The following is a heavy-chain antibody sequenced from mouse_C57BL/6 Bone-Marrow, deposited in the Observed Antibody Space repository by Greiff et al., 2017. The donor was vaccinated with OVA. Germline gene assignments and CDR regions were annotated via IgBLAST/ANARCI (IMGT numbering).Heavy chain of an antibody. D-gene: IGHD1-1*01. V-gene: IGHV5-6*01. CDR2: ISSGGSYT. J-gene: IGHJ2*01. CDR1: GFTFSSYG. Sequence: EVKVVESGGDLVKPGGSLKLSCAASGFTFSSYGMSWVRQTPDKRLEWVATISSGGSYTYYPDSVKGRFTISRDNAKNTLYLQMSSLKSEDTAMYYCARDYYGSGYWGQGTTLTVSS. CDR3: ARDYYGSGY.